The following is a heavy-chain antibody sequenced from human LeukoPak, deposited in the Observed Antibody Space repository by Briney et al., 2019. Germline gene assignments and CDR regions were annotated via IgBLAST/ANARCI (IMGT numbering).Heavy chain of an antibody. V-gene: IGHV3-13*01. Sequence: GGSLRLSCAASGFTFSSYSMNWVRQAAGKGLEWVSAIGTVGDTYYPGSVKGRFTISRENAKNSLYLQMNSLRAGDTAVYYCAREMGDKYSSSWALDLWGRGTLVTVSS. CDR1: GFTFSSYS. D-gene: IGHD6-13*01. CDR3: AREMGDKYSSSWALDL. J-gene: IGHJ2*01. CDR2: IGTVGDT.